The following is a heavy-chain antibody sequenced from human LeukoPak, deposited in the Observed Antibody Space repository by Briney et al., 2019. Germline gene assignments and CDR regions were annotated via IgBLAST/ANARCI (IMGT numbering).Heavy chain of an antibody. D-gene: IGHD3-16*01. CDR2: INPSDGAT. V-gene: IGHV1-46*01. Sequence: ASVKVSCKASGYTFTTYYIHWVRQAPGQGLEWMGMINPSDGATTYAQKFQGRGTMTRDTSTTPVYLDVRTLTSEDPAVYFCAKEQRGWVSGNLGELFASYHTYYYMDVWGRGTTVTVSS. CDR3: AKEQRGWVSGNLGELFASYHTYYYMDV. CDR1: GYTFTTYY. J-gene: IGHJ6*03.